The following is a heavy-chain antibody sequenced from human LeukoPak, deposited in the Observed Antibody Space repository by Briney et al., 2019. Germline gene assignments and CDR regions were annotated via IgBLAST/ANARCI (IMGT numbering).Heavy chain of an antibody. J-gene: IGHJ4*02. CDR1: GFTFSDSF. CDR3: ATSSWYRLAY. CDR2: SRNKADSYTA. D-gene: IGHD6-13*01. Sequence: GGSLRLSCAASGFTFSDSFMTWVRQAPGKGLEWVGRSRNKADSYTAEYAASVKGRFTISRDESKNSLYLQISSLETEDAAVYYCATSSWYRLAYWGQGSLVTVSS. V-gene: IGHV3-72*01.